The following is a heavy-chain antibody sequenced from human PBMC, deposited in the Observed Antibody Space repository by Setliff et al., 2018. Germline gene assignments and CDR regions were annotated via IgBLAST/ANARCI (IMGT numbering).Heavy chain of an antibody. Sequence: SCTISGGFTSSFYWSWIRQAPGKGLEWIGYVDHSGSTNFSPSLKSRGTISVDTSKTQVSLTLSSVTAADTAVYYCARDYQGGWFDPWGPGTLVT. J-gene: IGHJ5*02. CDR1: GGFTSSFY. CDR3: ARDYQGGWFDP. V-gene: IGHV4-59*01. D-gene: IGHD3-16*01. CDR2: VDHSGST.